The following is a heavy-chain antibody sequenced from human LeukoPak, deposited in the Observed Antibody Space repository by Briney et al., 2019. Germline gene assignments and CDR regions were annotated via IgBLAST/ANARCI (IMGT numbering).Heavy chain of an antibody. CDR2: IIPIFGTA. V-gene: IGHV1-69*05. D-gene: IGHD3-22*01. J-gene: IGHJ3*02. CDR3: ASWGAYYYDSSGWALDPFDI. CDR1: GGTFSSYA. Sequence: SVKVSCKASGGTFSSYAISWLRQAPGQGLEWMGRIIPIFGTANYAQKFQGRVTITTGESTSTAYMELSSLRSEDTAVYYCASWGAYYYDSSGWALDPFDIWGQGTMVTVSS.